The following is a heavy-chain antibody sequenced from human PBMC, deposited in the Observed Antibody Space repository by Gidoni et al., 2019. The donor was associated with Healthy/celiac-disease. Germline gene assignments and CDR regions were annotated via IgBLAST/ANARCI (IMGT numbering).Heavy chain of an antibody. V-gene: IGHV3-30*18. CDR3: AKDEAVVVPAAISNYYYYYMDV. D-gene: IGHD2-2*02. Sequence: QVQLVESGGGVVQPGRSLRLSCAASGFPFISYAMHWVRQAPGKGREWVAVISYDGSNKYYADSVKGRFTISRDNSKNTLYLQMNSLRAEDTAVYYCAKDEAVVVPAAISNYYYYYMDVWGKGTTVTVSS. CDR2: ISYDGSNK. J-gene: IGHJ6*03. CDR1: GFPFISYA.